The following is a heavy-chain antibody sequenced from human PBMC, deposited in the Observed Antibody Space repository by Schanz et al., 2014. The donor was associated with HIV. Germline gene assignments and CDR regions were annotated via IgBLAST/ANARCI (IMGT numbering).Heavy chain of an antibody. CDR2: ISSSSTTR. CDR3: ARSPSYGMDV. Sequence: EVQLVESGGGLVQRGGSLRLSCAASGFTFKNYGMSWVRQAPGKGLEWVSYISSSSTTRHYADSVKGRFTISRDNAKNSLSLQMNSLRDEDTAVYYCARSPSYGMDVWGQGTTVTVSS. V-gene: IGHV3-48*02. J-gene: IGHJ6*02. CDR1: GFTFKNYG.